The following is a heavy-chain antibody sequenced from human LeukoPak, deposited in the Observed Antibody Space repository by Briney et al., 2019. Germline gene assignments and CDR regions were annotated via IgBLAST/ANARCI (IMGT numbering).Heavy chain of an antibody. CDR3: ARVYGSGSYSLRGMDV. CDR2: ISSSGSTI. J-gene: IGHJ6*02. CDR1: GFTFSDYY. D-gene: IGHD3-10*01. V-gene: IGHV3-11*04. Sequence: GGSLRLSCAASGFTFSDYYMSWIRQAPGKGLEWVSYISSSGSTIYYADSVKGRFTISRDNAKNSLYLQMNSLRAEDTAVYYCARVYGSGSYSLRGMDVWGQGTTVTVSS.